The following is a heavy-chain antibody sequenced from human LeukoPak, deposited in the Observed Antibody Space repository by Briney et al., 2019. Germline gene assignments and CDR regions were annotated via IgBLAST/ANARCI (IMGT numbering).Heavy chain of an antibody. CDR3: ARRGNYPHFDY. CDR1: GGSISSSSYY. J-gene: IGHJ4*02. Sequence: SETLSLTCTVSGGSISSSSYYWGWIRQPPGKGLEWIGSIYYSGSTYYNPSLKSRVTISVDTSKNQFSLKLSSVTAADTAVYYCARRGNYPHFDYWGQGTLVTVSS. V-gene: IGHV4-39*01. CDR2: IYYSGST. D-gene: IGHD4-11*01.